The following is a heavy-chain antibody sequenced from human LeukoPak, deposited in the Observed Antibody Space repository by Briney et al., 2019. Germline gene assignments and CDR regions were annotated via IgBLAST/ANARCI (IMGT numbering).Heavy chain of an antibody. D-gene: IGHD3-10*01. Sequence: GSLRLSCAASGFTFSSYWMSWVRQAPGKGLEWIGSIYYSGSTYYNPSLKSRVTISVDTSKNHFSLKLSSVTAADTAVYYCARGEGSFYYYYLDVWGKGTTVTVSS. CDR1: GFTFSSYW. CDR3: ARGEGSFYYYYLDV. CDR2: IYYSGST. J-gene: IGHJ6*03. V-gene: IGHV4-59*08.